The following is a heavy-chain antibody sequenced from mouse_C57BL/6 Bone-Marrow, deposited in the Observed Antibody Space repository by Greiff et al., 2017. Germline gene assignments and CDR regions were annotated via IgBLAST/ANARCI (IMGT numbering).Heavy chain of an antibody. CDR3: ARREDYDGYYYYFDY. CDR2: INPNNGGT. Sequence: VQLQQSGPELVKPGASVKISCKASGYTFTDYYMNWVKQSHGKSLEWIGDINPNNGGTSYNQKFKGKATLTVDKSSSTAYMELRSLTSEDSAVYDCARREDYDGYYYYFDYWGQGTTLTVSS. D-gene: IGHD2-3*01. V-gene: IGHV1-26*01. J-gene: IGHJ2*01. CDR1: GYTFTDYY.